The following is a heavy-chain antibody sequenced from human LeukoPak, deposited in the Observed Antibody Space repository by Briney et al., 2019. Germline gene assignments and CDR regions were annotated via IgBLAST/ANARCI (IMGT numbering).Heavy chain of an antibody. J-gene: IGHJ4*02. CDR1: GGSISSSSYY. V-gene: IGHV4-39*07. Sequence: PSETLCLTCTVSGGSISSSSYYWGWIRQPPGKGLVRLGSIYYDGSTSYNPSRKSRVPISEYTSKNQFSLKLGSVEATDTAVYYCARGVLDTAMEKYYYDSSGYYFVDYWGQGTLVTVSS. CDR3: ARGVLDTAMEKYYYDSSGYYFVDY. D-gene: IGHD3-22*01. CDR2: IYYDGST.